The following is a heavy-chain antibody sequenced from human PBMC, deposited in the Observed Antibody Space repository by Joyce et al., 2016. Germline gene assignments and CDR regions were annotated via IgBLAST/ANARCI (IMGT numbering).Heavy chain of an antibody. V-gene: IGHV3-30-3*01. CDR1: GFTFSSYA. Sequence: QVQLVESGGGVVQPGRSLRLSCAASGFTFSSYAMHWVRQAPGKGLEWVAVISYDGSNKYYADSVNGRFTISRDNSKNTLYQQMNSLRAEDTAVYYCARDHSGYDSFDYWGQGTLVTVSS. CDR3: ARDHSGYDSFDY. J-gene: IGHJ4*02. CDR2: ISYDGSNK. D-gene: IGHD5-12*01.